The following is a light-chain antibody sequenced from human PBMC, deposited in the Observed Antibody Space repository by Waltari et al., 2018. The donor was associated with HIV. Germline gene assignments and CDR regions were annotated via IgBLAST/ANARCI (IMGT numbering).Light chain of an antibody. Sequence: EMVMTQSPATLSVSPGDRANLPCRASQSVGSKLAWYQQKPGQAPRLLIYGASSRASGVSARFSGSGSGTEFTLTVSSLESEDFAVYYCQQYENWPYTFGQGTKLEIK. CDR1: QSVGSK. CDR2: GAS. CDR3: QQYENWPYT. J-gene: IGKJ2*01. V-gene: IGKV3-15*01.